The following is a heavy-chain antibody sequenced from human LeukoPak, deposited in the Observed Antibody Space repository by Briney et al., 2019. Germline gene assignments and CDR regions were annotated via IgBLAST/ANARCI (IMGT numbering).Heavy chain of an antibody. V-gene: IGHV1-18*04. Sequence: GASVKVSCKASGYTFTGYYMHWVRQAPGQGLEWMGWINTYIGNTNYTQKLQGRVTMTSDTSTSTAYMELRSLRSDDTAVYYCARGVFGLRPRSPFDYWGQGTLVTVSS. CDR3: ARGVFGLRPRSPFDY. CDR2: INTYIGNT. J-gene: IGHJ4*02. D-gene: IGHD4-17*01. CDR1: GYTFTGYY.